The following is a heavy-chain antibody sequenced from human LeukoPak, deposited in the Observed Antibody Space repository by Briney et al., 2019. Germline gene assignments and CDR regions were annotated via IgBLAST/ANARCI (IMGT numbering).Heavy chain of an antibody. CDR2: ISSSSSYI. V-gene: IGHV3-21*01. Sequence: GGSLRLSCAASGFTFSSYSMNWVRQAPGKGLEWVSSISSSSSYIYYADSVKGRFTISRDNAKNPLYLQMNSLRAEDTAVYYCARDSSGSYLNWFDPWGQGTLVTVSS. CDR3: ARDSSGSYLNWFDP. D-gene: IGHD1-26*01. J-gene: IGHJ5*02. CDR1: GFTFSSYS.